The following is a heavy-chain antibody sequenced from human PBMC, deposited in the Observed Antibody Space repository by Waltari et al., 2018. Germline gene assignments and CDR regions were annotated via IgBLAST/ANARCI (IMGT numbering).Heavy chain of an antibody. V-gene: IGHV3-7*01. Sequence: EMQLVESGGDLVKPGGSLRLSCAASGITFGSYWMSWVRQAPGKGLEWVSNIKQDGSEKNYVDSVKGRFTISRDNAKKLLYLQMNSLRVEDTAVYFCARVGATNLPYFYGMDVWGQGTTVTVSS. D-gene: IGHD1-26*01. J-gene: IGHJ6*02. CDR3: ARVGATNLPYFYGMDV. CDR2: IKQDGSEK. CDR1: GITFGSYW.